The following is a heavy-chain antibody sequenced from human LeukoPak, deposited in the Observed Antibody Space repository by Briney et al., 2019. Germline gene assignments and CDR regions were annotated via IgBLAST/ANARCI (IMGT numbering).Heavy chain of an antibody. V-gene: IGHV3-23*01. Sequence: GGSLRLSCAASGFTFSNYVMSWVRQAPGKGLEWVSGIGVGGGSTYYADSVKGRFTISRGNSNNTLYLQMNSLRAEDTAVYYCAKDAVAGTQWYFELWGRGTLVTVSS. CDR2: IGVGGGST. CDR1: GFTFSNYV. J-gene: IGHJ2*01. CDR3: AKDAVAGTQWYFEL. D-gene: IGHD6-19*01.